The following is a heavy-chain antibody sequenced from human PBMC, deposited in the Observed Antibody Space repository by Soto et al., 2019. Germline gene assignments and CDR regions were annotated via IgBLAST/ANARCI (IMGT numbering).Heavy chain of an antibody. CDR2: IFQSGST. CDR3: ARVYSGSYSDY. Sequence: SSETLSLTCAVSGGSIRSNNWWSWVRQPPGKGLEWIGEIFQSGSTHYNPSLKTRVTISVDKSKNQFSLKLISVTAADTAVYYCARVYSGSYSDYWGQGTLVTVSS. J-gene: IGHJ4*02. V-gene: IGHV4-4*02. CDR1: GGSIRSNNW. D-gene: IGHD1-26*01.